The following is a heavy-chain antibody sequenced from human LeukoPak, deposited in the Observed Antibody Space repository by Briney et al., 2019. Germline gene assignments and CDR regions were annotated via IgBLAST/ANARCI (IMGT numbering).Heavy chain of an antibody. D-gene: IGHD3-10*01. CDR2: ILHDGRHK. J-gene: IGHJ3*02. Sequence: CLTLSCALAAFTTSTNATHWDSQPPDKGLEWLGVILHDGRHKYYADSGKGRFTLSRDNSKNVLYLQMNSLRVEDTAVYYCARMGTMIRGVATGLDIWGQGTMVTVSS. CDR1: AFTTSTNA. V-gene: IGHV3-30-3*01. CDR3: ARMGTMIRGVATGLDI.